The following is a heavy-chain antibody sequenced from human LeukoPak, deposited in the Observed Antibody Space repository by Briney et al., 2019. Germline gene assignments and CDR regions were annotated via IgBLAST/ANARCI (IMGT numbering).Heavy chain of an antibody. J-gene: IGHJ3*02. V-gene: IGHV3-30*18. CDR2: MSYDGNNK. Sequence: PGGSLRLSCAASGFTFSNYGMHWVRQAPGKGLEWVAVMSYDGNNKYYADSVKGQFTISRDNSKNTLYLQMNSLRAEDTAVYYCAKDQGYSSSWYTFDIWGQGTMVTVSS. CDR1: GFTFSNYG. CDR3: AKDQGYSSSWYTFDI. D-gene: IGHD6-13*01.